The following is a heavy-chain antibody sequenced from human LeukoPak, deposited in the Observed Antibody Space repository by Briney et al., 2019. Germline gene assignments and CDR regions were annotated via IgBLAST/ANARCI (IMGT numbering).Heavy chain of an antibody. CDR3: ARVRRIWNYGDYEYNWFDP. Sequence: ASVKVSCKASGYTFTSYAMNWVRQAPGQGLEWMGWINTNTGNPTYAQGFTGRFVFSLDTSVSTAYLQISSLKAEDTAVYYCARVRRIWNYGDYEYNWFDPWGQGALVTVSS. V-gene: IGHV7-4-1*02. CDR2: INTNTGNP. J-gene: IGHJ5*02. CDR1: GYTFTSYA. D-gene: IGHD4-17*01.